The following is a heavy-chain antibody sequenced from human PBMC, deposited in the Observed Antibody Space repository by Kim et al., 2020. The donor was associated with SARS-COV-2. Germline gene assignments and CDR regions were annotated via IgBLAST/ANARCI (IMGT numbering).Heavy chain of an antibody. CDR3: ARVAQIAAASS. CDR2: T. J-gene: IGHJ4*02. V-gene: IGHV4-34*01. Sequence: TNYHPSLKSRVTISVHTSKNQFSLKLSSVTAADTAVYYCARVAQIAAASSCGQGTLVTVSS. D-gene: IGHD6-13*01.